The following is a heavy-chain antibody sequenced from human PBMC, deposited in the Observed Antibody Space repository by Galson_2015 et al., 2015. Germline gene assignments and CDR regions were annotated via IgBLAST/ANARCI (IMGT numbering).Heavy chain of an antibody. D-gene: IGHD2-2*01. Sequence: LRLSCAASRFTFSSYALHWVRQAPGKGLEWVAIISYDGNNKYYADSVKGRFAISRDNSRNTLYLQMNSLRAEDTAVYYCARDLSDIVVLPAAAGHYSMDVWGQGTTVTVSS. CDR1: RFTFSSYA. V-gene: IGHV3-30*09. CDR2: ISYDGNNK. CDR3: ARDLSDIVVLPAAAGHYSMDV. J-gene: IGHJ6*02.